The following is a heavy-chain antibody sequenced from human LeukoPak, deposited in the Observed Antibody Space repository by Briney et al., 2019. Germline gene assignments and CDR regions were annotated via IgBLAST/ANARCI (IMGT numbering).Heavy chain of an antibody. CDR1: GLTFSSYA. CDR3: AKSEPKKGAYSAPGG. J-gene: IGHJ4*02. CDR2: ISGSGGST. D-gene: IGHD5-12*01. V-gene: IGHV3-23*01. Sequence: PGPSLRLSCAASGLTFSSYAMSSVRHAARKGLEWVLAISGSGGSTYYEASVKGRFTISRDNSKNTLYLQMSSLRAGDTAVYYCAKSEPKKGAYSAPGGWGQGTLVTVSP.